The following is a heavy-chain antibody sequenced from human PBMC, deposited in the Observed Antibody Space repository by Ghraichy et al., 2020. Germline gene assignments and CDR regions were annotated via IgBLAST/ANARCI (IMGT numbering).Heavy chain of an antibody. D-gene: IGHD1-26*01. V-gene: IGHV4-59*01. CDR3: ARVWELLGGYWYFDL. CDR1: GGSISSYY. Sequence: SETLSLTCTVSGGSISSYYWSWIRQPPGKGLEWIGYIYYSGSTNYNPSLKSRVTISVDTSKNQFSLKLSSVTAADTAVYYCARVWELLGGYWYFDLWGRGTLVTVSS. J-gene: IGHJ2*01. CDR2: IYYSGST.